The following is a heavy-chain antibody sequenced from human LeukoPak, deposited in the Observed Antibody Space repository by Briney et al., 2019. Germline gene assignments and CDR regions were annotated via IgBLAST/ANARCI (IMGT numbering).Heavy chain of an antibody. Sequence: SETLSLTCSVSGGSISGYYWSCIRQPPGKRLEWIGYIYNSGSTNYNPSLKSRATISVDTSKNQFSLKLSSVTAADTAVYYCARDRGLLWFGELFTSNWFDPWGQGTLVTVSS. CDR2: IYNSGST. J-gene: IGHJ5*02. D-gene: IGHD3-10*01. CDR1: GGSISGYY. V-gene: IGHV4-59*01. CDR3: ARDRGLLWFGELFTSNWFDP.